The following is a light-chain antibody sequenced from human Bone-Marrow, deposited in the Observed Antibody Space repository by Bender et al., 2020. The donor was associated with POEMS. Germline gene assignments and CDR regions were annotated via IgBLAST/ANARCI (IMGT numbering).Light chain of an antibody. V-gene: IGLV3-25*02. J-gene: IGLJ2*01. Sequence: SYELTQPPSVSVSPGQTARITCSGDALPKRYAHWYQQKAGQVPVLVIYKDTERPSGIPERFSGSNSKNTATLAISRVEAGDEADYYCQVWDRDSGYSVVFGGGTRLTVL. CDR3: QVWDRDSGYSVV. CDR2: KDT. CDR1: ALPKRY.